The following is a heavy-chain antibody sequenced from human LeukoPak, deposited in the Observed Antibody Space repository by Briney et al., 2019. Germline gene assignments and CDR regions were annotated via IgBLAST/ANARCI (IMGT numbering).Heavy chain of an antibody. J-gene: IGHJ6*02. CDR3: ARDPVGAIGYGMDV. V-gene: IGHV3-66*01. Sequence: GGSLRLSCAASGFTVSSNYMSWVRQAPGKGLEWVSVIYSGGSTYYADFVKGRFTISRDTSKNTLYLQMNSLRAEDTAVYYCARDPVGAIGYGMDVWGQGTTVTVSS. CDR1: GFTVSSNY. D-gene: IGHD1-26*01. CDR2: IYSGGST.